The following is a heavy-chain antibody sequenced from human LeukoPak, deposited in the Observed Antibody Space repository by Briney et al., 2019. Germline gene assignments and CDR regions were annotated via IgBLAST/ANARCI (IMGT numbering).Heavy chain of an antibody. CDR2: IFHTGNT. V-gene: IGHV4-38-2*02. J-gene: IGHJ4*02. D-gene: IGHD6-19*01. Sequence: PSETLSLTCGVSGYSISSGYYWGWIRQPPGKGLEWIGSIFHTGNTYYNPSLKSRVTMSVDTSKNQFSLKPSSVTAADTAVYYCARDGGVAVSGPPGYWGQGTLVTVSS. CDR1: GYSISSGYY. CDR3: ARDGGVAVSGPPGY.